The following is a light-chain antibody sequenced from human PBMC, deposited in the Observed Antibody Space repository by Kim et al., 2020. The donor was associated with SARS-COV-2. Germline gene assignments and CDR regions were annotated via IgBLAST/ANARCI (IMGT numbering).Light chain of an antibody. J-gene: IGKJ4*01. CDR3: QQYGSSPLT. Sequence: SPGDRASPACRASLSVSSSYLACYQQKPGQAPRLLIYGASSRATGIPDRFSGSGSRTDFTLTISRLEPEDVAVYYCQQYGSSPLTFGGGTKVDIK. CDR2: GAS. CDR1: LSVSSSY. V-gene: IGKV3-20*01.